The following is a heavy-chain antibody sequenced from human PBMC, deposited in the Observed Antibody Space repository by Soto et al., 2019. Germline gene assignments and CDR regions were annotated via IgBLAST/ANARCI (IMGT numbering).Heavy chain of an antibody. CDR1: GGAFSGYY. J-gene: IGHJ6*02. CDR2: INHSGST. D-gene: IGHD3-9*01. Sequence: SETLSLTCAVYGGAFSGYYWSWIRQPPGKGLEWIGEINHSGSTNYNPSLKSRVTISVDTSKNQFSLKLSSGAAACTSVYYCARSGYFDSLLFVGAPAKDYNNYGMGVCGQGTRVSV. CDR3: ARSGYFDSLLFVGAPAKDYNNYGMGV. V-gene: IGHV4-34*01.